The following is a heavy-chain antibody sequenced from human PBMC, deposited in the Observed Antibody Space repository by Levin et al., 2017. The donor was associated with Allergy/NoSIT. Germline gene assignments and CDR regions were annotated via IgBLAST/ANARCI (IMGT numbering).Heavy chain of an antibody. J-gene: IGHJ6*03. CDR2: INTNTGNP. CDR1: GYTFTSYA. CDR3: AREGDDYGDYYYYYYMDV. V-gene: IGHV7-4-1*02. Sequence: ASVKVSCKASGYTFTSYAMNWVRQAPGQGLEWMGWINTNTGNPTYAQGFTGRFVFSLDTSVSTAYLQISSLKAEDTAVYYCAREGDDYGDYYYYYYMDVWGKGTTVTVSS. D-gene: IGHD4-17*01.